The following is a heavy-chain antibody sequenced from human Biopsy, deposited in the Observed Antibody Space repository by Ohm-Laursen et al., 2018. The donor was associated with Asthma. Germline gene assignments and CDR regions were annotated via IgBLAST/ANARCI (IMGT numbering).Heavy chain of an antibody. CDR2: IKKDGSGK. J-gene: IGHJ6*02. CDR1: GFTFNSYC. D-gene: IGHD2-2*01. V-gene: IGHV3-7*01. CDR3: ARGGYCTSPTCPWGRYATDV. Sequence: SLRLSCAASGFTFNSYCMSWVRQAPGKGLEWVANIKKDGSGKYYVDSVKGRFTISRDNAKNSLYLHMNSLRAADTALYYCARGGYCTSPTCPWGRYATDVWGQGTTVTVSS.